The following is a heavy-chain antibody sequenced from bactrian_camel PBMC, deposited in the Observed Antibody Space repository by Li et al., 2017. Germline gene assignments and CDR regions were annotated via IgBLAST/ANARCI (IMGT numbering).Heavy chain of an antibody. CDR1: GYSSHSHC. D-gene: IGHD4*01. CDR3: ARGLISDTSY. J-gene: IGHJ4*01. V-gene: IGHV3S42*01. CDR2: IDSGGVT. Sequence: DVQLVESGGGSVQPGGSLRLSCVVSGYSSHSHCMGWFRQAPGKEREGVAAIDSGGVTSYIDSVKGRFTISRDNAKNTLYLQMNSLKPEDTAMYHCARGLISDTSYWGQGTQVTVS.